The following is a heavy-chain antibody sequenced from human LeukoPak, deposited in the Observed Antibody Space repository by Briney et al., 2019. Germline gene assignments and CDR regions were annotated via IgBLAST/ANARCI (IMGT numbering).Heavy chain of an antibody. CDR2: ISGSSRHK. CDR3: ARTANFAAGYYIDY. CDR1: GFTFSSYT. D-gene: IGHD6-13*01. V-gene: IGHV3-21*01. J-gene: IGHJ4*02. Sequence: GGSLRLSCAASGFTFSSYTMNWVRQAPGKGLEWVSSISGSSRHKYYADSVKGRFTISRDNAKNSLYLQMNSLRAEDTAVYYCARTANFAAGYYIDYWGQGTLVAVSS.